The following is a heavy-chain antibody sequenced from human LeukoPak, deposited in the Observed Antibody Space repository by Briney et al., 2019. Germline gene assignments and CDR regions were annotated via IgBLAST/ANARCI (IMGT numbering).Heavy chain of an antibody. V-gene: IGHV4-38-2*01. Sequence: PSETLSLTCAVSGYSISSGYYWGWIRQPPGKGLEWIGSIYHSGSTYYNPSLKSRVTISVDTSKNQFSLKLSSVTVADTAVYYCARPNYYDSSGYDYWGQGTLVTVSS. CDR3: ARPNYYDSSGYDY. J-gene: IGHJ4*02. CDR1: GYSISSGYY. D-gene: IGHD3-22*01. CDR2: IYHSGST.